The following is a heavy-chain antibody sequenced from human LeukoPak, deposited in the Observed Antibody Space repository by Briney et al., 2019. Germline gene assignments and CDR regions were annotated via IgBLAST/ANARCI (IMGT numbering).Heavy chain of an antibody. J-gene: IGHJ4*02. CDR1: GGSISSYY. D-gene: IGHD3-3*01. V-gene: IGHV4-59*08. CDR2: IYYSGST. Sequence: SETLSLTCTVSGGSISSYYWSWIRQPPGKGLEWIGYIYYSGSTNYNPSLKSRVTISVDTSKNQFSLKLSSVTAADTAVYYCARANEFFWSGLGYWGQGTLVTVSS. CDR3: ARANEFFWSGLGY.